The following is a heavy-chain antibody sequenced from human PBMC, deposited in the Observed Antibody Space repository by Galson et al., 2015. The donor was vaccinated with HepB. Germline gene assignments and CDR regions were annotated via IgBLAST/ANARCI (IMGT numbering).Heavy chain of an antibody. V-gene: IGHV3-23*01. CDR1: GFTFSSYA. J-gene: IGHJ5*02. CDR2: ISCSGDST. CDR3: AKEYSCGYPNWFDP. Sequence: SLRLSCAASGFTFSSYAMSWVRQAPGKGLEWVSAISCSGDSTYYADSVKGRFTISRDNSKNTLYLQMNSLRAEDTAIYYCAKEYSCGYPNWFDPWGQGTLVTVSS. D-gene: IGHD5-18*01.